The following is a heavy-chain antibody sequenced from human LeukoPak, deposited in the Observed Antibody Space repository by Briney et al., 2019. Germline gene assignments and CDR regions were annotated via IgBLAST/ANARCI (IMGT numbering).Heavy chain of an antibody. CDR2: IYYSGST. Sequence: SEALSLTCTVSGGSISSSSYYWGWIRQPPGKGLEWIGSIYYSGSTYYNPSLKSRVTISVDTSKNQFSLKLSSVTAADTAVYYCATLYSSSWYAYFQHWGQGTLVTVSS. V-gene: IGHV4-39*01. D-gene: IGHD6-13*01. J-gene: IGHJ1*01. CDR3: ATLYSSSWYAYFQH. CDR1: GGSISSSSYY.